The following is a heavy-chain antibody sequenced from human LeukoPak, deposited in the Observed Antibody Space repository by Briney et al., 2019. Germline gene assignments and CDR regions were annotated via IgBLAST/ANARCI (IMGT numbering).Heavy chain of an antibody. CDR2: IIPIFGTA. Sequence: CXXSXGTFSXXXISWXRQAPGQGLEWMGGIIPIFGTANYAQKFQGRVTITADESTSTAYMELSSLRSEDTAVYYCARDSSSWYGSYYYYGMDVWGQGTTVTVSS. CDR1: XGTFSXXX. V-gene: IGHV1-69*01. CDR3: ARDSSSWYGSYYYYGMDV. D-gene: IGHD6-13*01. J-gene: IGHJ6*02.